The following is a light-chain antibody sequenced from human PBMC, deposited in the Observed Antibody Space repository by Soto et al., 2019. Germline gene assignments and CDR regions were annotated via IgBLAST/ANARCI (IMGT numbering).Light chain of an antibody. V-gene: IGKV1-13*02. J-gene: IGKJ5*01. CDR3: QHFKSFPIT. CDR2: ESS. Sequence: AIQLTHSPSSLSASVGYRVTITFLASQGISTLLAWYQQKPGKAPKVLIYESSLLQSGVPSRFSGSGSGTDFTLTISSLQPEDFATYYCQHFKSFPITFGQGTRLEIK. CDR1: QGISTL.